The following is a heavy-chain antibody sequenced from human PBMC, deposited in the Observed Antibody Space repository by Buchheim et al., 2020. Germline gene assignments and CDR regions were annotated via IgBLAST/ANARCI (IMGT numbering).Heavy chain of an antibody. Sequence: QVQLVQSGAEVKKPGASVKVSCKAAGYTFTDYYMHWVRQAPGQGLEWMGWINPNSGGTNYAQQFQDRVTMTRDTSISTAYMELSRLRSDDTAVYYCATDDSSSWYRDFWGQGTL. J-gene: IGHJ4*02. CDR1: GYTFTDYY. V-gene: IGHV1-2*02. D-gene: IGHD6-13*01. CDR2: INPNSGGT. CDR3: ATDDSSSWYRDF.